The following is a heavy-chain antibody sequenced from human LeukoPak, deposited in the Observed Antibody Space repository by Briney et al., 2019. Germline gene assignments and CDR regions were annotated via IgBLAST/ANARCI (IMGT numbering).Heavy chain of an antibody. CDR3: ARDRGSTSWYYFDY. J-gene: IGHJ4*02. D-gene: IGHD6-13*01. CDR2: ISYAGSDT. V-gene: IGHV3-30*03. Sequence: GRSLRLSCAASGFTFSSYGMHWVRQAPGKGLEWVAVISYAGSDTYYADSVKGRVTISRDNSKNTLYLQMNSLRAEDTAVYYCARDRGSTSWYYFDYWGQGTPVTVSS. CDR1: GFTFSSYG.